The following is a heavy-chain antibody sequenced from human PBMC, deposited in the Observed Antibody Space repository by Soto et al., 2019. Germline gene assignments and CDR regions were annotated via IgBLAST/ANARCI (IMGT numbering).Heavy chain of an antibody. CDR3: ARRLGYCSGGSCGGTFDY. V-gene: IGHV4-39*01. D-gene: IGHD2-15*01. Sequence: SETLSLTCTVSGGSISSSSYYWGWIRQPPGKGLEWIGSIYYSGSTYYNPSLKSRVTISVDTSKNQFSLKLSSVTAADTAVYYCARRLGYCSGGSCGGTFDYWGQGTLVTVSS. CDR1: GGSISSSSYY. CDR2: IYYSGST. J-gene: IGHJ4*02.